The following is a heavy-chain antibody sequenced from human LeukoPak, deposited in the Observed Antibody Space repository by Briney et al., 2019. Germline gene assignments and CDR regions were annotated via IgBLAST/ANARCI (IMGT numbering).Heavy chain of an antibody. Sequence: GGSLRLSRAASGFTVSSNYMTWVRQAPGKGLEWVSVIYSGGSTYYADSVKGRFTISRDNSKNTLYLQMNSLRAEDTAVYYCARGAAVAGTPPFDYWGQGTLVTVSS. D-gene: IGHD6-19*01. CDR3: ARGAAVAGTPPFDY. CDR1: GFTVSSNY. J-gene: IGHJ4*02. V-gene: IGHV3-53*01. CDR2: IYSGGST.